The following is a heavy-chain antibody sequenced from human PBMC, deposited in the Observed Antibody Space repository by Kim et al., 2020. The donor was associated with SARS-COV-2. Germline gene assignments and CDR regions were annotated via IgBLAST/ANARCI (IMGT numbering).Heavy chain of an antibody. J-gene: IGHJ4*02. V-gene: IGHV7-4-1*02. CDR1: GYTFTSYA. CDR2: INTNTGNP. D-gene: IGHD1-1*01. Sequence: ASVKVSCKASGYTFTSYAMNWVRQAPGQGLEWMGWINTNTGNPTYAQGFTGRFVFSLDTSVSTAYLQISSLKAEDTAVYYCASQLSSHAQSEYYFDYWGQGTLVTVSS. CDR3: ASQLSSHAQSEYYFDY.